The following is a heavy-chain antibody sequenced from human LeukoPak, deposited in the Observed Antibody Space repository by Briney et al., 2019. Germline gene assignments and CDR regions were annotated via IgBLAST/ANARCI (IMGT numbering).Heavy chain of an antibody. J-gene: IGHJ4*02. CDR2: IYSGGST. CDR3: AKDPRTVRGVFDY. Sequence: GGSLRLSCAASGFTVSSNYMSWVRQAPGKGLEWVSVIYSGGSTYYADSVKGRFTISRDNSKNTLYLQMNSLRAEDTAVYYCAKDPRTVRGVFDYWGQGTLVTVSS. CDR1: GFTVSSNY. V-gene: IGHV3-53*01. D-gene: IGHD3-10*01.